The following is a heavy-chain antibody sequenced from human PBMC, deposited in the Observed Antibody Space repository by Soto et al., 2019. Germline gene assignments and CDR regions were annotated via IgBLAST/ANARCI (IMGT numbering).Heavy chain of an antibody. J-gene: IGHJ6*03. CDR3: AYGSGSYYAMGCYYMDV. V-gene: IGHV4-31*03. CDR2: IYYSGST. Sequence: SETLSLTCTVSGGSISSGGYYWSWIRQHPGKGLEWIGYIYYSGSTYYNPSLKSRVTISVDTSKNQFSLKLSSVTAADTAVYYCAYGSGSYYAMGCYYMDVWGKGTTVTVSS. CDR1: GGSISSGGYY. D-gene: IGHD3-10*01.